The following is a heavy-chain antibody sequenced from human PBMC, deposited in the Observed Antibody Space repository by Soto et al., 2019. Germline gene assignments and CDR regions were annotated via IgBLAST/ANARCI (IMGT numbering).Heavy chain of an antibody. Sequence: ASVKVSCKASGGTFSSYTISWVRQAPGQGLEWMGRIIPILGIANYAQKFQGRVTITADKSTSTAYMELSSLRSEDTAVYYCARVVLTSSYQINWFGPWGQGTPVTVSS. CDR2: IIPILGIA. V-gene: IGHV1-69*02. CDR1: GGTFSSYT. CDR3: ARVVLTSSYQINWFGP. D-gene: IGHD3-9*01. J-gene: IGHJ5*02.